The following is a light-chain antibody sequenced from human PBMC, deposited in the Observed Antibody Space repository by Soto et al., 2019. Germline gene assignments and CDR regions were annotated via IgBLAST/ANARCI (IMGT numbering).Light chain of an antibody. V-gene: IGLV2-11*01. CDR3: CSYAGSYTWV. CDR2: DVS. Sequence: QSVLTQPRSVSGSPGQSVTISCTGTSSDVGGCNYVSWYQQHPGKAPKLMIYDVSKRPSGVPDRFSGSKSGNTASLTISGLQAEDEADYYCCSYAGSYTWVFGGGTKLTVL. CDR1: SSDVGGCNY. J-gene: IGLJ3*02.